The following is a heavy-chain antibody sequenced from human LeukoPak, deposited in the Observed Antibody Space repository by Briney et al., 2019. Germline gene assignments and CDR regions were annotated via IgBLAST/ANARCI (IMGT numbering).Heavy chain of an antibody. V-gene: IGHV3-33*01. D-gene: IGHD3-16*02. J-gene: IGHJ4*02. CDR1: GFTFSSYG. Sequence: GGSLRLSCAASGFTFSSYGMHWVRQAPGKGLEWVAVIWYDGSNKYYADSVKGRFTISRDNSKNTLYLQMNSLRAEDTAVYYCARDSGITFRGVIVFNFDYWGQGTLVTVSS. CDR2: IWYDGSNK. CDR3: ARDSGITFRGVIVFNFDY.